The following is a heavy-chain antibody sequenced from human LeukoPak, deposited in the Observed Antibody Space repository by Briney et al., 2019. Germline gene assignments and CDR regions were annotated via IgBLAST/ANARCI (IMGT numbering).Heavy chain of an antibody. Sequence: ASVKVSCKASGYTFTAYYIHWVRQAPGQGLEWMGWMNPVSGDTNYAQTFQGRVTMTRDSSISTAYMQLDSLRSDDTADTALYYCARGVGSSWFDPWGQGTLVTVLS. D-gene: IGHD2-2*01. J-gene: IGHJ5*02. CDR3: ARGVGSSWFDP. CDR1: GYTFTAYY. V-gene: IGHV1-2*02. CDR2: MNPVSGDT.